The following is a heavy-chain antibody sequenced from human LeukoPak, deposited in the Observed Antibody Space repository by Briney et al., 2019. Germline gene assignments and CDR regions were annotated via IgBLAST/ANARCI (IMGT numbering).Heavy chain of an antibody. CDR2: IGPDGGTT. V-gene: IGHV3-64*01. J-gene: IGHJ4*02. CDR1: GFTFYPYG. D-gene: IGHD6-13*01. Sequence: GGSLRLSCAASGFTFYPYGMHWVRQAPGKGLEYVSGIGPDGGTTYYTNSVKGRFTISRDNSKYMLYLQMDSLTADDMAVYYCARGAQLTDYWGQGTLVIVSS. CDR3: ARGAQLTDY.